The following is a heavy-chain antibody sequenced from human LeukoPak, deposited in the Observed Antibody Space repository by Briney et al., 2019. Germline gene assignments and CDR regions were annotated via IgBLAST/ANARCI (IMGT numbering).Heavy chain of an antibody. V-gene: IGHV1-24*01. CDR1: GYTLTELS. CDR2: FDPEDGET. J-gene: IGHJ4*02. Sequence: GASVKVSCKVSGYTLTELSMHWVRQAPRKGLEWMGGFDPEDGETIYAQKFQGRVTMTEDTSTDTAYMELSSLRSEDTAVYYCATAFHYYGSGSFDYWGQGTLVTVSS. D-gene: IGHD3-10*01. CDR3: ATAFHYYGSGSFDY.